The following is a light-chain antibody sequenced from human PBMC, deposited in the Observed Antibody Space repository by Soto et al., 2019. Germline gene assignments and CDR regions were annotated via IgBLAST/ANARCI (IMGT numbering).Light chain of an antibody. CDR3: SSYTSGSTRVV. CDR1: SSDVGGYNY. Sequence: QSVLTQPASVSGSPGQSITISCTGTSSDVGGYNYVSWYQQHPGKAPKLMIFEVSNWPSGVSNRFSGSKSGNMASLTISGLQAEDEADYYCSSYTSGSTRVVFGGGTKLTVL. J-gene: IGLJ2*01. CDR2: EVS. V-gene: IGLV2-14*01.